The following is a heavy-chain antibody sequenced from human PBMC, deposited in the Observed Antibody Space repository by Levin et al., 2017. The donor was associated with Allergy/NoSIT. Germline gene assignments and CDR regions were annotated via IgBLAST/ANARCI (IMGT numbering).Heavy chain of an antibody. J-gene: IGHJ5*02. Sequence: SETLSLTCTVSGGSISSYYWSWIRQPPGKGLEWIGYIYYSGSTNYNPSLKSRVTISVDTSKNQFSLKLSSVTAADTAVYYCARLHDFWSGHNWFDPWGQGTLVTVSS. CDR3: ARLHDFWSGHNWFDP. CDR2: IYYSGST. V-gene: IGHV4-59*01. D-gene: IGHD3-3*01. CDR1: GGSISSYY.